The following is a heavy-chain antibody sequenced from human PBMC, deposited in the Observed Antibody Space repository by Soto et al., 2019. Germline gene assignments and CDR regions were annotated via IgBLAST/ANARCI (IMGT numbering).Heavy chain of an antibody. V-gene: IGHV4-59*08. CDR3: ARFVPDEYNWNDDAHDAFDI. J-gene: IGHJ3*02. Sequence: TSETLSPTCTVSGGSISSYYWSLVRPPPGEGLEWIGYIYYSGSTNYNPSLKSRVTISVDTSKNQFSLKLSSVTAADTAVYYCARFVPDEYNWNDDAHDAFDIWGQGTMVTVSS. CDR1: GGSISSYY. D-gene: IGHD1-1*01. CDR2: IYYSGST.